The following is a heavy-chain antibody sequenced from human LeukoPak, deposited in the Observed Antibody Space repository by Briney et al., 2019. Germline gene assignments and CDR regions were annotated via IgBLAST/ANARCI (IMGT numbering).Heavy chain of an antibody. CDR3: ARGDSSGYYGLY. J-gene: IGHJ4*02. CDR1: GGTFSSYA. CDR2: IIPIFGTA. D-gene: IGHD3-22*01. V-gene: IGHV1-69*05. Sequence: SVKVSCKASGGTFSSYAISWVRQAPGQGLEWMGRIIPIFGTANYAQKFQGRVTITTDESTSTAYMELSSLRSEDAAVYYCARGDSSGYYGLYWGQGTLVTVSS.